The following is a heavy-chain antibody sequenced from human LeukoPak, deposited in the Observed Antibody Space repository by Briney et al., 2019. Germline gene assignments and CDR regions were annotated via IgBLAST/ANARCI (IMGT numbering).Heavy chain of an antibody. CDR1: GFTFKLYW. Sequence: PGGSLRLSCAVSGFTFKLYWMHCVRQAPGKGPVWVSRINDDASDTTYADSVKGRFTISRDDAKNMLFLQMNSLRAEDTAVYYCVRGGPSTWSWGQGTLVTVSS. V-gene: IGHV3-74*01. CDR3: VRGGPSTWS. CDR2: INDDASDT. D-gene: IGHD2-15*01. J-gene: IGHJ5*02.